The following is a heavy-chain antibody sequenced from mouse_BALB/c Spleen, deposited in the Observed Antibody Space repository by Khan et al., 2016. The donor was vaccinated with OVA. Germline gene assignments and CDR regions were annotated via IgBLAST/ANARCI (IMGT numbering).Heavy chain of an antibody. V-gene: IGHV5-6*01. CDR1: GFTFSTYG. D-gene: IGHD1-1*01. CDR3: ARLAYYYDSEGFAY. Sequence: EVELVESGGDLVKPGGSLKLSCAASGFTFSTYGMSWVRQTPDKRLEWVATVSTGGGYTYYPDSVTGRFIISRDTAKNTLYLQMSSLKSEDAAMFYCARLAYYYDSEGFAYWGQGTLVTVSA. J-gene: IGHJ3*01. CDR2: VSTGGGYT.